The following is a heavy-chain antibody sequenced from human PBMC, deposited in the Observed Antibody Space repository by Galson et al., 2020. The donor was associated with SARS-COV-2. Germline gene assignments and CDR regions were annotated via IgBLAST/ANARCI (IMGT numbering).Heavy chain of an antibody. Sequence: ASETLSLTCSVSSGFLSSTSYYWGWIRQPPGKGLEWIGSVYFNGKDFYNPSLTPRLTISVDTSKNQFYLTLTSVTAADTAIYYCARKEATYDYWGHGILVTVSS. CDR1: SGFLSSTSYY. CDR3: ARKEATYDY. V-gene: IGHV4-39*07. J-gene: IGHJ4*01. CDR2: VYFNGKD.